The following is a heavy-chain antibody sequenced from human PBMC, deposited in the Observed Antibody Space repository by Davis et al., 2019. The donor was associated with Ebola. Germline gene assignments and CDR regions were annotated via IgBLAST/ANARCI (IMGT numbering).Heavy chain of an antibody. CDR1: GYTFTSYY. V-gene: IGHV1-46*03. CDR3: AREIVVVVAVYSYYYYGMDV. Sequence: AASVKVSCKASGYTFTSYYMHWVRQAPGQGLEWMGIINPSGGSTSYAQKFQGRVTMTRDTSTSTVYMELSSLRSEDTAVYYCAREIVVVVAVYSYYYYGMDVWGQGTTVTVSS. D-gene: IGHD2-15*01. J-gene: IGHJ6*02. CDR2: INPSGGST.